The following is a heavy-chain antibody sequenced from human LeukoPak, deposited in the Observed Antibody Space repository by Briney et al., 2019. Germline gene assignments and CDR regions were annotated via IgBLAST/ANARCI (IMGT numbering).Heavy chain of an antibody. D-gene: IGHD5-18*01. CDR3: ARQPRGYSYGYTFDY. CDR2: ISGSGGST. J-gene: IGHJ4*02. Sequence: PGGSLRLSCAASGFTFSNYAMSWVRQAPGKGLEWVSGISGSGGSTYYADSVKGRFTISRDNSKNTLYLQMNSLRAEDTAVYYCARQPRGYSYGYTFDYWGQGTLVTVSS. V-gene: IGHV3-23*01. CDR1: GFTFSNYA.